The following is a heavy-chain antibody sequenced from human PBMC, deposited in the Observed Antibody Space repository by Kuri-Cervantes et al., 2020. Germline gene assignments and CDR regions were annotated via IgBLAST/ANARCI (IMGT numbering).Heavy chain of an antibody. D-gene: IGHD3-10*01. J-gene: IGHJ6*02. CDR1: GFTFSSFA. CDR2: ISGPGGAT. V-gene: IGHV3-23*01. Sequence: GGSLRLSCTASGFTFSSFAVTWVRQAPDKGLAWVSSISGPGGATYYADSVKGRFTISRDNSKSTVYLQMNSLRAEDTAIYYCARGSRSPVYYDMDVWGQGSTITVSS. CDR3: ARGSRSPVYYDMDV.